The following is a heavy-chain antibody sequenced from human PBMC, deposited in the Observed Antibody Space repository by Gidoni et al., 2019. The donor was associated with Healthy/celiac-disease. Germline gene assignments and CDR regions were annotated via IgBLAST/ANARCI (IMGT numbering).Heavy chain of an antibody. Sequence: QVQLQESGPGLVKPSQTLSITCTVSGCSISSGGYYWSWIRQHPGKGLEWIGYIYYSGSTYYNPSLKSRVTISVDTSKNQFSLKLSSVTAADTAVYYCAREGQFFYGPQSRGMDVWGQGTTVTVSS. CDR1: GCSISSGGYY. CDR3: AREGQFFYGPQSRGMDV. D-gene: IGHD3-3*01. J-gene: IGHJ6*02. V-gene: IGHV4-31*03. CDR2: IYYSGST.